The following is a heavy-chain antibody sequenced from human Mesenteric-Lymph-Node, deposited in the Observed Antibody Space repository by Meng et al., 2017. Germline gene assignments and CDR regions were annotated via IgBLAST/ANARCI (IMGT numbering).Heavy chain of an antibody. D-gene: IGHD3-22*01. CDR3: ARRVSDYYDSSGYYYGDYFDY. J-gene: IGHJ4*02. Sequence: GESLKISCEVSGLTFSSFWMTWLRHTPGKGLEWVATIKQDGSDKYYVDSVKGRFTISRDNAKNSLYLQMNSLRAEDTAVYYCARRVSDYYDSSGYYYGDYFDYWGQGTLVTVSS. CDR1: GLTFSSFW. V-gene: IGHV3-7*01. CDR2: IKQDGSDK.